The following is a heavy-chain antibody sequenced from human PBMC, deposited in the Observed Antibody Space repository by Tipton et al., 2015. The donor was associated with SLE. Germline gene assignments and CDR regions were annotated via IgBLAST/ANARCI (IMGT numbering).Heavy chain of an antibody. CDR1: GGSISSSSYY. V-gene: IGHV4-39*07. CDR2: LYHRGST. Sequence: TLSLTCTVSGGSISSSSYYRGWIRQPPGKGLEWVGSLYHRGSTYYNPSLKSRVTISTDTSKNEIYLKLTSVTATDTAVYFCARDPYDSTWRNGWFDPWGQGTLVTVSS. D-gene: IGHD6-13*01. CDR3: ARDPYDSTWRNGWFDP. J-gene: IGHJ5*02.